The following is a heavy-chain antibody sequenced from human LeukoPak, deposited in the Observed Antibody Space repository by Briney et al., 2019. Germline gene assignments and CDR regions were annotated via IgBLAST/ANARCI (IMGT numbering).Heavy chain of an antibody. CDR2: ISYDGSNK. CDR1: GFTFSSYA. J-gene: IGHJ2*01. Sequence: GGSLRLSCAASGFTFSSYAMSWVRQAPGKGLEWVAVISYDGSNKYYADSVKGRFTISRDNSKNTLYLQMNSLRAEDTAVYYCAKDFEWQRVDWYFDLWGRGTLVTVSS. CDR3: AKDFEWQRVDWYFDL. D-gene: IGHD3-3*01. V-gene: IGHV3-30*18.